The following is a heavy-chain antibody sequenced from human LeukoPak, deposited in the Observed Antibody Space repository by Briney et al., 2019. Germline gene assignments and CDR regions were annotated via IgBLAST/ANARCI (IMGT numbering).Heavy chain of an antibody. D-gene: IGHD2/OR15-2a*01. V-gene: IGHV3-7*01. Sequence: GGSLRLSCAASGFTFNYSWMSWVRQAPGKGLEWAGNIKQRGSEKSYVDSVKGRFSISRDNTKNSVFLQMNSLRAEDTAVYYCARVGIDYLASYHFDHWGRGTLVTVFS. CDR2: IKQRGSEK. J-gene: IGHJ4*02. CDR3: ARVGIDYLASYHFDH. CDR1: GFTFNYSW.